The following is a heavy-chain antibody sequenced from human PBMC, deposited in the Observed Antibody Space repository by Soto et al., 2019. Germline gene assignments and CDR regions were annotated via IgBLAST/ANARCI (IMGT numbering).Heavy chain of an antibody. V-gene: IGHV3-30*19. D-gene: IGHD3-16*01. Sequence: QVQLVESGGGVVQPGTSLRLSCVGSGFTFRSFVIHRVRQAPGRGLEWVALTSYDGTNKYFGDSVKGRFTISRDNSRNTVDLQMDSLRLEDTALYYCARWGTTGGLDVWGQGTLVSVSS. J-gene: IGHJ4*02. CDR2: TSYDGTNK. CDR3: ARWGTTGGLDV. CDR1: GFTFRSFV.